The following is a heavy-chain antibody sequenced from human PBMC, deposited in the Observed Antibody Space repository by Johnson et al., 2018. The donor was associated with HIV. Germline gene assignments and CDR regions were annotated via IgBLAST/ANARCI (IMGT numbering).Heavy chain of an antibody. Sequence: VQLVESGGGLVKSGGSLRLSCAASGFTFSDYYMNWIRQAPGKGLEWVSYISSSGTTMYYADSVKGRFTISRDNAKNSLHLQMNRLRAEDTAVYYCARTSSGSRNAFDIWGQGTMVTVSS. J-gene: IGHJ3*02. D-gene: IGHD3-10*01. CDR2: ISSSGTTM. V-gene: IGHV3-11*04. CDR3: ARTSSGSRNAFDI. CDR1: GFTFSDYY.